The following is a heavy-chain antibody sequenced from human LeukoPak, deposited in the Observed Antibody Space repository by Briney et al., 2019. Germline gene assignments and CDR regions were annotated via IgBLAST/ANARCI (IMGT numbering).Heavy chain of an antibody. J-gene: IGHJ4*02. V-gene: IGHV3-7*03. Sequence: GGSLRLSCAASGLTFSSHWMHWVRQAPGKGLEWVASIMKDGGQKKYVDSVKGRFTISRDSAQNSLYLQMSGLRAEDTAMYYCVRDADFYKGDYWGQGTLVTVSS. CDR2: IMKDGGQK. CDR3: VRDADFYKGDY. D-gene: IGHD5-24*01. CDR1: GLTFSSHW.